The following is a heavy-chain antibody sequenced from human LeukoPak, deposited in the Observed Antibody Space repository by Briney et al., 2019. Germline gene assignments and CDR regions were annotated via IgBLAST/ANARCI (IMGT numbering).Heavy chain of an antibody. CDR3: ASQKVPVPTYYDFWSGLITRDDAFDI. CDR1: GGSISSYY. V-gene: IGHV4-59*01. Sequence: SETLSLTCTVSGGSISSYYWSWIRQPPGKGLEWIGYIYYSGSTNYNPSLKSRVTISVDTSKNQFSLKLSSVTAEDTAVYYCASQKVPVPTYYDFWSGLITRDDAFDIWGQGTMVTVSS. CDR2: IYYSGST. D-gene: IGHD3-3*01. J-gene: IGHJ3*02.